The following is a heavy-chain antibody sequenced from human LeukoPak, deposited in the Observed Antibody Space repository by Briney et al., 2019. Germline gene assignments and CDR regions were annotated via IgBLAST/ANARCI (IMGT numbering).Heavy chain of an antibody. D-gene: IGHD3-9*01. V-gene: IGHV1-8*01. CDR2: MNPNSGNT. Sequence: ASVKVSCKASGYTFTSYDINWVRQATGQGLEWMGWMNPNSGNTGYAQKFQGRVTMTTDTSTSTAYMELRSLRSDDTAVYYCARDMPYYDILTGYYSWDYWGQGTLVTVSS. J-gene: IGHJ4*02. CDR1: GYTFTSYD. CDR3: ARDMPYYDILTGYYSWDY.